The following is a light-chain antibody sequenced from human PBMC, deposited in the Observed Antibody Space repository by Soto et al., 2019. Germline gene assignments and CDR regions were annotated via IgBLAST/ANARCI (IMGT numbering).Light chain of an antibody. V-gene: IGKV3-20*01. CDR3: QQYGRT. CDR2: GAS. Sequence: DIVLTQSPGTLSLSPGDRATLSCRSSQSVTSNYLAWYQQKPGQAPRLLIFGASTRATGIPDRFRGSGSGTDFTLTINRLEPEDFAVYYCQQYGRTFGQGTKLEIK. CDR1: QSVTSNY. J-gene: IGKJ2*01.